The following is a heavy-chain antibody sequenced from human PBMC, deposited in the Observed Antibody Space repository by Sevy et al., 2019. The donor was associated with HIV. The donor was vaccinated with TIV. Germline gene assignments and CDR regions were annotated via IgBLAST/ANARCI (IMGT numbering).Heavy chain of an antibody. V-gene: IGHV4-59*08. Sequence: SDTLSLTCTVSGGSISSYYWSWIRQPPGRGLEWIGYIYYSGSTNYNPSLKSRVTISVDTSKNQFSLKLSSVTAADTAVYYCARHGSLAAQLHFDYWGQGTLVTVSS. CDR1: GGSISSYY. CDR2: IYYSGST. CDR3: ARHGSLAAQLHFDY. J-gene: IGHJ4*02. D-gene: IGHD6-6*01.